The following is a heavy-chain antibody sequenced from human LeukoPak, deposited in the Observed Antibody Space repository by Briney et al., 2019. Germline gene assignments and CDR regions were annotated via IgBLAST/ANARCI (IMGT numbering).Heavy chain of an antibody. J-gene: IGHJ4*02. CDR2: ISVYNGKT. CDR1: GYTFTRYG. D-gene: IGHD1-26*01. CDR3: AIRYEWDPRAFEY. V-gene: IGHV1-18*01. Sequence: ASVKVSCKASGYTFTRYGINWVRQAPGQGLEWMGWISVYNGKTNYVQTFQGRVTMTTDTSTSTAYMELRSLRSDDTAVYYCAIRYEWDPRAFEYWGQGTLVTVSS.